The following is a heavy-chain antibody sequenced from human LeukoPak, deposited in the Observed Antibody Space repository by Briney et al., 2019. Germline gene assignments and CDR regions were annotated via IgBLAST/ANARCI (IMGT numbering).Heavy chain of an antibody. V-gene: IGHV3-11*01. CDR1: GFIFNDYY. CDR2: ISRTGNTI. D-gene: IGHD4-17*01. CDR3: ARDLGSSTVTTAFDY. Sequence: GGSLRLSCTASGFIFNDYYMSWIRQTPGKGLEWLSYISRTGNTIYYRDSVKGRFTISRDNANNQLHLQMDNLRAEDTAVYFCARDLGSSTVTTAFDYWGQGTLVTVSS. J-gene: IGHJ4*02.